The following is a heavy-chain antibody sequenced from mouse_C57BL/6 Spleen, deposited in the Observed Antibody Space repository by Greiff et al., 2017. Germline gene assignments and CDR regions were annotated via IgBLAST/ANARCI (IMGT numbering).Heavy chain of an antibody. CDR2: IDPATGGT. CDR3: TRPQCITTVVAPYWYFDV. V-gene: IGHV1-15*01. CDR1: GYTFTAYE. J-gene: IGHJ1*03. D-gene: IGHD1-1*01. Sequence: VQLQQSGAELVRPGASVTLSCKASGYTFTAYEMHWVKQTPVHGLEWIGAIDPATGGTAYNQKFKGKAILTAAQSSSTAYMELRSLTSEDSAVYYCTRPQCITTVVAPYWYFDVWGTGTTGTVAS.